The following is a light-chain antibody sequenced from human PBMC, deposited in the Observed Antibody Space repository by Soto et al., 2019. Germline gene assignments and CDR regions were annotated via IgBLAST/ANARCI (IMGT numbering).Light chain of an antibody. V-gene: IGLV2-14*03. Sequence: QLVLTQPASVSGSPGQSITISCTGTSSDVGAYNFVSWYQHYPDKAPKVVIYDVANRPSGVSYRFSASKSGNTASLTISGLQAEDEADYYCMSFTSSNTYVFGTGTKVTVL. CDR2: DVA. J-gene: IGLJ1*01. CDR1: SSDVGAYNF. CDR3: MSFTSSNTYV.